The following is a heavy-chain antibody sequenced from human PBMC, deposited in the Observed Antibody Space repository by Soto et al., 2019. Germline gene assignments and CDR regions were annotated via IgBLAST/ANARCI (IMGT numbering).Heavy chain of an antibody. CDR1: GFSLSTSGVG. V-gene: IGHV2-5*02. Sequence: QITLKESGPTLVKPTQTLTLTCTFSGFSLSTSGVGVGWIRQPPGKALEWLALIYWDDDKRYSASLKSRLTITMDTSKNQVVLTMTNMDPVDAATYYCAHRRAYCSGGSCYSGFDYWGQGTLVTVSS. CDR3: AHRRAYCSGGSCYSGFDY. CDR2: IYWDDDK. J-gene: IGHJ4*02. D-gene: IGHD2-15*01.